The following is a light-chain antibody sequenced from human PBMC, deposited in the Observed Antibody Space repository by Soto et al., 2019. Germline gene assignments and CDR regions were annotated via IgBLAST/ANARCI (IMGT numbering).Light chain of an antibody. CDR1: HYINKW. Sequence: DIQMTQSPSTLPASLGDTVTITCRSSHYINKWLAWYQQKPGKAPKVLIHGASNLESGVPSRFSGSGSGTEFPLTVSNLQPDDFETYYCQQYSSVPRTFGQGTKVDIK. V-gene: IGKV1-5*01. CDR3: QQYSSVPRT. J-gene: IGKJ1*01. CDR2: GAS.